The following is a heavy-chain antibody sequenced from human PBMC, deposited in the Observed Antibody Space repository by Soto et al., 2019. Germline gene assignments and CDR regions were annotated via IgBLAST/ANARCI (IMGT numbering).Heavy chain of an antibody. CDR2: INPSGGST. D-gene: IGHD2-2*01. J-gene: IGHJ5*02. CDR3: ARVPRCSYDIVAVPAVMFDDWFDP. V-gene: IGHV1-46*01. Sequence: ASVKVSCKASGYTFTSCYMHWVRQAPGQGLEWMGMINPSGGSTTYAQKFQGRVTMTRDTSTSTVYMDLSSLRSEDTAVYYCARVPRCSYDIVAVPAVMFDDWFDPWGQGTLVTVSS. CDR1: GYTFTSCY.